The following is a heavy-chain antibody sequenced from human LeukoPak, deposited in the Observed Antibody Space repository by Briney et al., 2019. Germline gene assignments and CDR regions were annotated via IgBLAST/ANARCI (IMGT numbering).Heavy chain of an antibody. CDR1: GYTFTGYY. CDR2: TNPNSGDT. J-gene: IGHJ4*02. V-gene: IGHV1-2*01. Sequence: ASVKVSCKASGYTFTGYYMHWVRQPPGQGLEWIGRTNPNSGDTNYAKKFQGRVTSTRDTYLSTAYMELSRLRSEDRAVYYWASLLKGNARHDYWGQGTLGNVSS. CDR3: ASLLKGNARHDY. D-gene: IGHD2-2*01.